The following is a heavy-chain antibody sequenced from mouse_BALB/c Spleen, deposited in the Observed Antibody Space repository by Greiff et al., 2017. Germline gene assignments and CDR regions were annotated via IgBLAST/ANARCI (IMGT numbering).Heavy chain of an antibody. V-gene: IGHV1-15*01. J-gene: IGHJ3*01. CDR3: TRQKGFAY. CDR1: GYTFTDYE. Sequence: LQESGAELVRPGASVTLSCKASGYTFTDYEMHWVKQTPVHGLEWIGAIDPETGGTAYNQKFKGKATLTADKSSSTAYMELRSLTSEDSAVYYCTRQKGFAYWGQGTLVTVSA. CDR2: IDPETGGT.